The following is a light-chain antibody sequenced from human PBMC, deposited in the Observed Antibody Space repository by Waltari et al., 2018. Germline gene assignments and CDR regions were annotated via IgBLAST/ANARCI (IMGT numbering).Light chain of an antibody. Sequence: EIVMTQSPATLSVSPGDRATLPCRASQSVSSNLAWYQQKPGQAPRLLIYGASTRATGIPARFSGSGSGTEFTLTISSLQSEDFAVYYCQQYNNWPPRYTFGQGTKLEIK. J-gene: IGKJ2*01. CDR1: QSVSSN. CDR3: QQYNNWPPRYT. V-gene: IGKV3-15*01. CDR2: GAS.